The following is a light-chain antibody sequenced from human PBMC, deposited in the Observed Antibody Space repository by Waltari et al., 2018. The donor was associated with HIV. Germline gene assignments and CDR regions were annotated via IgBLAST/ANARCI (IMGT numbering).Light chain of an antibody. J-gene: IGLJ1*01. Sequence: QSVLTQPPSASGTPGQRVTISCSGSGSNIGSNYVYWYQQVPGTAPKVLIYRINQRPSGVPDRFSGSKSGTSASLAITGLQPEDEAHYYCQSFDSSLTGFVFGSGTEVVVL. CDR2: RIN. CDR3: QSFDSSLTGFV. CDR1: GSNIGSNY. V-gene: IGLV1-47*01.